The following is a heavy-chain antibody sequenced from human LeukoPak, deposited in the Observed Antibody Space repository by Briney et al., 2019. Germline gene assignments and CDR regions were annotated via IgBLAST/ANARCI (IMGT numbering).Heavy chain of an antibody. J-gene: IGHJ4*02. D-gene: IGHD4-17*01. CDR2: ISSSSSYI. CDR3: ARSYDYGDIAFDY. V-gene: IGHV3-21*06. Sequence: GGSLRLSCAASGFTFTTYSMNWVRRAPGKGLEWVSSISSSSSYIYYADSVRGRFAISRDNAKNSLYLQMDSLRAEDTAVYFCARSYDYGDIAFDYWGQGTLVTVSS. CDR1: GFTFTTYS.